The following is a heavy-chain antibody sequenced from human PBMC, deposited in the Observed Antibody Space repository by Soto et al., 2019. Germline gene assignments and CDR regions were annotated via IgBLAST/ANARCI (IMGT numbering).Heavy chain of an antibody. V-gene: IGHV1-2*04. CDR2: INPNSGGT. Sequence: GASVKVSCKASGYTFTGYYMHWVRQAPGQGLEWMGWINPNSGGTNYAQKFQGWVTMTRDTSISTAYMELNRLRSDDTAVYYCARAGSYSHSAFDIWGQGTMVTVSS. CDR1: GYTFTGYY. D-gene: IGHD1-26*01. CDR3: ARAGSYSHSAFDI. J-gene: IGHJ3*02.